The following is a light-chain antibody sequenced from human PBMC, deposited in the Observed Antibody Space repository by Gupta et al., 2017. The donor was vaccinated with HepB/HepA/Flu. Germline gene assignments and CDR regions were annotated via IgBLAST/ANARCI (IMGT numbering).Light chain of an antibody. V-gene: IGKV1-39*01. Sequence: DIQTTQSPSSLSASVGDRVTITCRASQSISSYLNWYQQKPGKAPKLLIYAASSLQSGVPSRFRGSGSGTDFTLTISRLQPEDFATYYFQQSYSTPLTFGGGTKVEIK. CDR1: QSISSY. J-gene: IGKJ4*01. CDR2: AAS. CDR3: QQSYSTPLT.